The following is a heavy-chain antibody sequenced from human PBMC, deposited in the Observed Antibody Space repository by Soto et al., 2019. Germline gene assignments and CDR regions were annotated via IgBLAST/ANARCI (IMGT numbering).Heavy chain of an antibody. Sequence: QVQLVQSGAEVKKPGSSVKVSCKASGGTFSSYTISWVRQAPGQGLEWMGRIIPILGIANYAQKFQGRVTSTADKSTGTAYMELSSLRSEDTAVYYCARDDDSSGRTYYFDYWGQGTLVTVSS. D-gene: IGHD3-22*01. J-gene: IGHJ4*02. CDR2: IIPILGIA. CDR1: GGTFSSYT. CDR3: ARDDDSSGRTYYFDY. V-gene: IGHV1-69*08.